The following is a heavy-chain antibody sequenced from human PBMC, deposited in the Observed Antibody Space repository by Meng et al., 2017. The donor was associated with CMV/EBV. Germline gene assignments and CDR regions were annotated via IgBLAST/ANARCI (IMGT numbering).Heavy chain of an antibody. V-gene: IGHV1-69*01. J-gene: IGHJ4*02. CDR1: A. Sequence: AIGWVRQAPGQGPAWMGGITPIFGPPSYAQKFQGRLTITADAVGASASAADMDLTLLTSDDSAMYFCARDLVGYNSGSGSGHWGQGTLVTVSS. D-gene: IGHD6-19*01. CDR3: ARDLVGYNSGSGSGH. CDR2: ITPIFGPP.